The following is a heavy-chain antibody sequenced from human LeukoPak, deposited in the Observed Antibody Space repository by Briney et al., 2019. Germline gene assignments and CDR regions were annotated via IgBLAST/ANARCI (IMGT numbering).Heavy chain of an antibody. V-gene: IGHV4-34*01. Sequence: PSETLPLTCAVYGGSFSNYYWSWIRQPPGKRLEWIGEINHSGSVNYNPSLKSRVTISVDTSKNQFSLNLNSVTAADTAVYYCARCGFPLGDVDYWGQGALVTVSS. D-gene: IGHD3-16*01. CDR2: INHSGSV. CDR1: GGSFSNYY. J-gene: IGHJ4*02. CDR3: ARCGFPLGDVDY.